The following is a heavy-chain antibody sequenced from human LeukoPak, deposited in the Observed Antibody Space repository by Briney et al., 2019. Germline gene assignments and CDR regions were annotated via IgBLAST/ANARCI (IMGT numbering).Heavy chain of an antibody. CDR3: ARTSLLWFGELLDHGDY. Sequence: ASVKVSCKASGYTFTSYYMHWVRQAPGQGLEWMGIINPSGGSTIYAQKFQGRVTMTRDMSTSTVYMELSSLRSEDTAVYYCARTSLLWFGELLDHGDYWGQGTLVTVSS. D-gene: IGHD3-10*01. CDR1: GYTFTSYY. J-gene: IGHJ4*02. CDR2: INPSGGST. V-gene: IGHV1-46*01.